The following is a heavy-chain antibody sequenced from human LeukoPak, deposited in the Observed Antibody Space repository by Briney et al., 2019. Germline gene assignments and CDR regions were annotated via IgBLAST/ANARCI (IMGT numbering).Heavy chain of an antibody. CDR2: IKEEGTAK. J-gene: IGHJ4*02. V-gene: IGHV3-7*01. CDR3: ARGGTWGSFDY. D-gene: IGHD3-16*01. CDR1: GFTFSSYW. Sequence: AGGSLRLSCAASGFTFSSYWMGWVRQAPGKGLEWVVNIKEEGTAKDYVDSVKGRFTISRDNAENSLFLQMNSLRAEGTAMYYCARGGTWGSFDYWGQGTLVTVSS.